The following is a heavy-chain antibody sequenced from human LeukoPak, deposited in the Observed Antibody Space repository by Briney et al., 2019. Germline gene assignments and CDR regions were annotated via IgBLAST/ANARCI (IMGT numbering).Heavy chain of an antibody. CDR1: GGSISSGNYY. D-gene: IGHD3-16*01. J-gene: IGHJ4*02. V-gene: IGHV4-30-4*01. Sequence: SQTLSLTCTVSGGSISSGNYYWTWVRHPPGKGLEWLGHIYYSGSTFYNPSLKSRVTISLDTSKNQFSLMLSSVTAAATAIYYCPRDLGYWGQGTLVTVSS. CDR2: IYYSGST. CDR3: PRDLGY.